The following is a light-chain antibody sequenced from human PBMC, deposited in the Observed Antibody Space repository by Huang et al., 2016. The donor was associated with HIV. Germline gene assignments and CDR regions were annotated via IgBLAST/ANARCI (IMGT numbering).Light chain of an antibody. V-gene: IGKV3-15*01. CDR2: GAS. Sequence: EIVLTQSPATLSLSPGERAALSCRATQSIINNFAWSHQKAGQSPRLLIYGASTRATGIPARFMGSGSGTDFTLTISSLQSEDFAVYYCQQYNNWPPLLTFGGGTKVEIK. CDR3: QQYNNWPPLLT. J-gene: IGKJ4*01. CDR1: QSIINN.